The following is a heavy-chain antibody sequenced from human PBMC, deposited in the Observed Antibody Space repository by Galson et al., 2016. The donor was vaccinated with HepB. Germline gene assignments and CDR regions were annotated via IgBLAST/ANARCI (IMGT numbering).Heavy chain of an antibody. CDR2: ISSSSSYT. CDR3: AKAAAALSSGWRTLAPRGYYYNMDV. J-gene: IGHJ6*02. CDR1: GFTFSDYY. V-gene: IGHV3-11*06. Sequence: SLRLSCAASGFTFSDYYMSWIRQAPGKGLEWVSYISSSSSYTNYADSVKGRFTISRDNAKNSLYLQMNSLRAEDTAVYYCAKAAAALSSGWRTLAPRGYYYNMDVWGQGTTVAVSS. D-gene: IGHD6-19*01.